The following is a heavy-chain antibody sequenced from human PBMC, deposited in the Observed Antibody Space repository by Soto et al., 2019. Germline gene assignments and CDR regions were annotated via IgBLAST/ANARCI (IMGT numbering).Heavy chain of an antibody. CDR3: GRVVIKMAIQPIDS. Sequence: ETLSLTCAVYGGSLSGYYWTWIRQPPGKGLEWIGEVNPGGITNYSPSVKSRLKISLDTSKKEVSLEMTSVTAADTAVYYCGRVVIKMAIQPIDSWGPGTLVTVSS. V-gene: IGHV4-34*01. CDR2: VNPGGIT. CDR1: GGSLSGYY. J-gene: IGHJ4*02.